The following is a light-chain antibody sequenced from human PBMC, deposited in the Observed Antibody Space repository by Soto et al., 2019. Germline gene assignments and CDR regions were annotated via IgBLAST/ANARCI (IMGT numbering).Light chain of an antibody. V-gene: IGKV1-39*01. J-gene: IGKJ2*01. CDR3: QQYNNWPPFT. CDR2: AAS. CDR1: QSIFNY. Sequence: DIQMTQSPSSLSASVADRFTITFPASQSIFNYLNWYQQKPGRAPKILIYAASSLQSGVPSRFSGSGSGTEFTLTISSLQSEDFAVYYCQQYNNWPPFTFGQGTKVDIK.